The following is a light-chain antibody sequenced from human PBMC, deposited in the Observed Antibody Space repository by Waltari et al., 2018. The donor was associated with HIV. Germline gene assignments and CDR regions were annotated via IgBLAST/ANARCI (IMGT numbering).Light chain of an antibody. CDR1: NIGIKS. V-gene: IGLV3-21*02. CDR3: QVWDSSGDPVV. Sequence: SYVLTQPPSVSVAPGQTARIACGGNNIGIKSVHWYQQRPGQAPVLVVYVDSDRPSGIPERFSASNSGNTATLTINRVEAGDEADYYCQVWDSSGDPVVFGGGTKLTVL. CDR2: VDS. J-gene: IGLJ2*01.